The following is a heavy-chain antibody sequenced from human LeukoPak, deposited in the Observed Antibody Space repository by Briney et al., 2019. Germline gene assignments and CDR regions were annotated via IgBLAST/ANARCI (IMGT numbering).Heavy chain of an antibody. CDR1: GGSFSGYY. J-gene: IGHJ6*03. Sequence: SETLSLTCAVYGGSFSGYYWSWIRQPPGKGLEWIGEINHSGSTNYNPSLKSRVTISVDTSKNQFSLKLSSATAADTAVYYCAGSLGIVVVPAAHYYYYMDVWGKGTTVTVSS. CDR3: AGSLGIVVVPAAHYYYYMDV. V-gene: IGHV4-34*01. CDR2: INHSGST. D-gene: IGHD2-2*01.